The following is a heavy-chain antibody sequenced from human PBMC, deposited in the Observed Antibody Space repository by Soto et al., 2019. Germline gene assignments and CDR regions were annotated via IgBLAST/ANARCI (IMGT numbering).Heavy chain of an antibody. CDR3: ARGGLRYFDWLESPWYYYYGMDV. CDR2: MNPNSGNT. V-gene: IGHV1-8*01. J-gene: IGHJ6*02. CDR1: GYTFTSCD. D-gene: IGHD3-9*01. Sequence: GASVKVSCKASGYTFTSCDINCVRQATGQGLEWMGWMNPNSGNTGYAQKFQGRATMTRNTSISTAYMELSSLRSEDTAVYYCARGGLRYFDWLESPWYYYYGMDVWGQGTTVTVSS.